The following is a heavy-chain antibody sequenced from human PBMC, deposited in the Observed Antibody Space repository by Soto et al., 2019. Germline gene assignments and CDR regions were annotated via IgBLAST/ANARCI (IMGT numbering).Heavy chain of an antibody. Sequence: RVSWAAAGGNSGDYAGSWVRQAPGKGLELVSAISGSAGSTYYADSVKGRFTISRDNSKNILYLQMNSLRAEDTAVYHCAKWPIYDLLTGHDRWFGTRGQAPLVTVSS. V-gene: IGHV3-23*01. J-gene: IGHJ5*02. CDR3: AKWPIYDLLTGHDRWFGT. CDR2: ISGSAGST. D-gene: IGHD3-9*01. CDR1: GGNSGDYA.